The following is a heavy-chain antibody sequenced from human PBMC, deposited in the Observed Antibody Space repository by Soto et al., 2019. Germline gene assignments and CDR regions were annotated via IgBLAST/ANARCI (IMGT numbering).Heavy chain of an antibody. CDR3: ARESDCSGGSCYYWFDP. J-gene: IGHJ5*02. CDR2: IIPILGIA. Sequence: SVKVCCKASGGTFSSYTISWVRQAPGQGLEWMGRIIPILGIANYAQKFQGRVTITADKSTSTAYMELSSLRSEDTAVYYCARESDCSGGSCYYWFDPWGQGTLVTV. CDR1: GGTFSSYT. V-gene: IGHV1-69*04. D-gene: IGHD2-15*01.